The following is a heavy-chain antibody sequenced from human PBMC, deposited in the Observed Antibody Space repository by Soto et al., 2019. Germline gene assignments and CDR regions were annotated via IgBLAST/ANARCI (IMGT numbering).Heavy chain of an antibody. CDR3: ARVYGGYLDY. D-gene: IGHD2-15*01. V-gene: IGHV4-59*01. CDR2: IYYSGST. CDR1: GASISSYY. J-gene: IGHJ4*02. Sequence: SETLSLTCSVSGASISSYYYTWIRQPPGKGLEWIGYIYYSGSTNYNPSLKSRVTISVDTSKNQFSVKLSSVTAADTAVYYCARVYGGYLDYWGQGTLVTVPQ.